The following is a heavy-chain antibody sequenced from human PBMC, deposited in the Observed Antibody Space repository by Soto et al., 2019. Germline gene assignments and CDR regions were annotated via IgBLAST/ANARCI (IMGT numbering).Heavy chain of an antibody. CDR1: GDSYSISTYS. V-gene: IGHV4-30-2*01. Sequence: PSETLSLTCNMSGDSYSISTYSWSWIRQPPGKALQWIGFIYQSGVTSYNPSLACRVSISLDRSNNQCSLKLKSVTAADTAVYFCAGMPXTXGLRFDPWGPGTLVTVSS. J-gene: IGHJ5*02. D-gene: IGHD2-2*01. CDR3: AGMPXTXGLRFDP. CDR2: IYQSGVT.